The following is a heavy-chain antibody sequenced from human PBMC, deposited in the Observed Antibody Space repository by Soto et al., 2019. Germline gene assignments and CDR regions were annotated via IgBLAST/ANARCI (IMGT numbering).Heavy chain of an antibody. Sequence: GGSLRRSCAASGFTFSSYAMHWVRQAPGKGLEWVAVISYDGSNKYYADSVKGRFTISRDNYKNTLYLQMNSLRAEDTAVYYYARDGRLAGNYYYYCYGMDVWGQGTTVTDSS. CDR2: ISYDGSNK. CDR3: ARDGRLAGNYYYYCYGMDV. D-gene: IGHD6-19*01. V-gene: IGHV3-30-3*01. J-gene: IGHJ6*02. CDR1: GFTFSSYA.